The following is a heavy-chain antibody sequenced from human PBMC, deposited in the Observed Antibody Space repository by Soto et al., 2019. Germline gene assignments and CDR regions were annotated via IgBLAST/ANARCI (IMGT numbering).Heavy chain of an antibody. D-gene: IGHD3-16*01. CDR1: GGSISDYQ. V-gene: IGHV4-59*01. Sequence: QVQLQESGPGLVKPSETLSLTCSISGGSISDYQWNWIRQPPGKGLEWIGYIYYSGRTTYNPSLKSRPTIALDTSTRQFSLRLRSVTAADTAVYYCARMRGLGEISPYLNYWGQGALVTVSS. CDR3: ARMRGLGEISPYLNY. J-gene: IGHJ4*02. CDR2: IYYSGRT.